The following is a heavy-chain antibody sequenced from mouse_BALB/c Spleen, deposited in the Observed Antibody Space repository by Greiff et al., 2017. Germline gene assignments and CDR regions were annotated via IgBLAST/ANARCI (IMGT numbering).Heavy chain of an antibody. Sequence: QVQLQQSGAELARPGASVKLSCKASGYTFTDYYINWVKQRTGQGLEWIGEIYPGSGNTYYNEKFKGKATLTADKSSSTAYMQLSSLTSEDSAVYFCARGVYGVGDYWGQGTSVTVSS. CDR1: GYTFTDYY. CDR3: ARGVYGVGDY. J-gene: IGHJ4*01. V-gene: IGHV1-77*01. CDR2: IYPGSGNT. D-gene: IGHD1-2*01.